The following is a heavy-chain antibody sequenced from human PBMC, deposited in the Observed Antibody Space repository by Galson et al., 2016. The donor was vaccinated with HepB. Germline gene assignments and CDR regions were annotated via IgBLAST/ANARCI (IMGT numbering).Heavy chain of an antibody. Sequence: SLRLSCAASGFTFSNYWMSWVRQAPGKGLEWVANINQDGSEKNYVGSVEGRFTISRDNAKNSLSLQMNSLRAEDTAVYYCLRDRYDSGSMDYWGQGTLVTASS. CDR2: INQDGSEK. CDR3: LRDRYDSGSMDY. J-gene: IGHJ4*02. V-gene: IGHV3-7*03. D-gene: IGHD6-19*01. CDR1: GFTFSNYW.